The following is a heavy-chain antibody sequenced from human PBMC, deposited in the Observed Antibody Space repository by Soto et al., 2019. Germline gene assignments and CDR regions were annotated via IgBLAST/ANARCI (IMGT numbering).Heavy chain of an antibody. CDR3: ARLGPIAAAGTIRADY. CDR2: IDPSDSYT. J-gene: IGHJ4*02. Sequence: PGESLKIACKGSGYSFTSYWISWVRQMPGKGLEWMGRIDPSDSYTNYSPSFQGHVTISADKSISTAYLQWSSLKASDTAMYYCARLGPIAAAGTIRADYWGQGTLVTVSS. V-gene: IGHV5-10-1*01. CDR1: GYSFTSYW. D-gene: IGHD6-13*01.